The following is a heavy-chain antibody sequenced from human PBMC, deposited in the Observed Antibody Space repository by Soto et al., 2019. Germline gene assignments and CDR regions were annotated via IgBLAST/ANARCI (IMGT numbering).Heavy chain of an antibody. CDR2: ISGGGNDA. V-gene: IGHV3-23*01. D-gene: IGHD1-1*01. CDR1: GFTFSSYA. Sequence: EVQLLESGGGLVQPGGSLVLSCAASGFTFSSYAMSWVRQAPGKGLEWVSSISGGGNDAYYADSVKGRFTISRDNSRDALYLQMNSRRADDTAVHYCTRSLFLTSTGIEPFDFWGQGTLVTVSS. CDR3: TRSLFLTSTGIEPFDF. J-gene: IGHJ4*02.